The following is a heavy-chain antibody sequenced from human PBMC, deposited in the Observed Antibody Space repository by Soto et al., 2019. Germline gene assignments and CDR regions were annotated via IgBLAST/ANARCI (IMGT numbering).Heavy chain of an antibody. CDR2: IGPDGSNI. Sequence: GGSLRFSCAASGCIFSSHWMHWVRQAPGKGLVGVSHIGPDGSNIWEADSVQGRFTISRDNARNRLYLQMNSLRDEDTAIYYCVRDNNWYFEYWGQGILVTVSS. D-gene: IGHD1-1*01. J-gene: IGHJ4*02. CDR3: VRDNNWYFEY. V-gene: IGHV3-74*01. CDR1: GCIFSSHW.